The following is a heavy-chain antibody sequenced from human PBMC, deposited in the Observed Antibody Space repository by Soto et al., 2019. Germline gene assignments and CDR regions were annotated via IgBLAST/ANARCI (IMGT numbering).Heavy chain of an antibody. J-gene: IGHJ4*02. CDR3: ARGLAASWTQNEYYFDY. CDR1: GGSISSGDYY. Sequence: QVQLQESGPGLVKPSQTLSLTCTVSGGSISSGDYYWSWIRQPPGKGLEWIGYIYYSGSPYYNPSLKSLVTISVDTSKTQFSLKLSSVTAADTAVYYCARGLAASWTQNEYYFDYWGQGTLVTVSS. CDR2: IYYSGSP. V-gene: IGHV4-30-4*01. D-gene: IGHD6-6*01.